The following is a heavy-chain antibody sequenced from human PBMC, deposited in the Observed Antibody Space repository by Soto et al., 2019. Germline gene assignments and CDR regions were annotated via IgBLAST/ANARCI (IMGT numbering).Heavy chain of an antibody. CDR1: GYTFTSYG. J-gene: IGHJ5*02. V-gene: IGHV1-18*01. CDR2: ISAYNGNT. Sequence: GASVKVSCKASGYTFTSYGISWVRQAPGQGLEWMGWISAYNGNTNYAQKLQGRVTMTTDTSTSTAYMELRSLRSDDTAVYYCARAWGSYGTNWFDPWGQGTLVTVSS. CDR3: ARAWGSYGTNWFDP. D-gene: IGHD1-26*01.